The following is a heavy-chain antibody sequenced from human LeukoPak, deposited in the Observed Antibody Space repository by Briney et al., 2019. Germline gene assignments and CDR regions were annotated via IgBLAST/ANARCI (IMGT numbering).Heavy chain of an antibody. CDR2: ISGSGGST. CDR1: GFTFSSYA. Sequence: QTGGSLRLSCAASGFTFSSYAMSWVRQAPGKGLEWVSAISGSGGSTYYADSVKGRFTISRDNSKNTLYLQMNSLRAEDTAVYYCAKVRIAGGWGYYGMDVWGQGTTVTVSS. V-gene: IGHV3-23*01. J-gene: IGHJ6*02. D-gene: IGHD6-13*01. CDR3: AKVRIAGGWGYYGMDV.